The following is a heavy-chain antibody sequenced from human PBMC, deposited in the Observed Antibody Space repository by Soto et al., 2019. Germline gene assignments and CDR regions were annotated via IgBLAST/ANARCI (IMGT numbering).Heavy chain of an antibody. CDR1: GFTLSDHF. D-gene: IGHD4-4*01. CDR2: TKHRAAGYTT. CDR3: VNLQFSRWFY. Sequence: GSRRLSCAASGFTLSDHFVEWVRHAPGKGLGWVGRTKHRAAGYTTDYAASVNGRCTIARDDSKNSLYLQMNSLKTEDTAMYYCVNLQFSRWFYWGLGTMVTV. J-gene: IGHJ4*02. V-gene: IGHV3-72*01.